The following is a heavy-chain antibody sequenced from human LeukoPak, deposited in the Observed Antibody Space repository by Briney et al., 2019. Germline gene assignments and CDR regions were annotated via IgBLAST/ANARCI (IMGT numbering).Heavy chain of an antibody. CDR2: IYYSGST. CDR1: GGSISSYY. CDR3: ARGLVGATRVDY. D-gene: IGHD1-26*01. V-gene: IGHV4-59*12. Sequence: PSETLSLTCTVSGGSISSYYWSWIRQPPGKGLEWIGYIYYSGSTNYNPSLKSRVTIPVDTSKNQFSLKLSSVTAADTAVYYCARGLVGATRVDYWGQGTLVTVSP. J-gene: IGHJ4*02.